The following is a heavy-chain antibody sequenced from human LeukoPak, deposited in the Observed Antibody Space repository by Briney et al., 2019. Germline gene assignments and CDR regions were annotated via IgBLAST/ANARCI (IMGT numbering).Heavy chain of an antibody. J-gene: IGHJ4*02. D-gene: IGHD6-6*01. CDR2: IIPILGIA. V-gene: IGHV1-69*02. CDR3: AAYIAARPFDY. CDR1: GGTFSSYT. Sequence: ASVKVSXKASGGTFSSYTISWVRQAPGQGLEWMGRIIPILGIANYAQKFQGRVTITADKSTSTAYMELSSLRSEDTAVYYCAAYIAARPFDYWGQGTLVTVSS.